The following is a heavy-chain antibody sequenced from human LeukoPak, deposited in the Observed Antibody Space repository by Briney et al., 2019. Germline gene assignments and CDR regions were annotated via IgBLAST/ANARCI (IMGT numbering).Heavy chain of an antibody. D-gene: IGHD3-9*01. Sequence: KPSETLSLTCTVSGGSISSSSYYWGWIRQPPGKGLEWIGSIYYSGSTYYNPSLKSRVNISVDTSKNQFSLKLSSVTAADTAVYYCAGLVSDILTGYYKPQGYYLDYWGQGTLVTVSS. CDR3: AGLVSDILTGYYKPQGYYLDY. CDR1: GGSISSSSYY. J-gene: IGHJ4*02. CDR2: IYYSGST. V-gene: IGHV4-39*01.